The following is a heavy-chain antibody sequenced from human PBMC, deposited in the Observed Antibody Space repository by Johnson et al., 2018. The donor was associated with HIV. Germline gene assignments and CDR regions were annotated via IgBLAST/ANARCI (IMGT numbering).Heavy chain of an antibody. CDR1: GFTFSSYG. V-gene: IGHV3-30*03. Sequence: QMMLVESGGGVVQPGRSLRLSCAASGFTFSSYGMHWVRQAPGKGLEWVAVISYDGNNKYYADSVKGRFTISRDNSKNTLYLQMNSLRAEDTAVFYCARLPSGYSRDDLDIWGQGTMVTVSS. J-gene: IGHJ3*02. D-gene: IGHD5-18*01. CDR2: ISYDGNNK. CDR3: ARLPSGYSRDDLDI.